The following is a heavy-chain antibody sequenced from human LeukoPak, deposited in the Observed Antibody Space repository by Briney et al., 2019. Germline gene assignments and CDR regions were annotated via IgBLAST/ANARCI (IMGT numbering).Heavy chain of an antibody. V-gene: IGHV3-69-1*01. CDR3: AKFQGHYGDSEYYFDS. Sequence: GGSLRLSCAASGFIFSDYNMNWVRQAPGKGLEWVSHLRYTGETFYADSVKGRFTISRDNVRNSLYLQMNSLRAEDTAMYYCAKFQGHYGDSEYYFDSWGQGAPVTVSS. CDR2: LRYTGET. CDR1: GFIFSDYN. J-gene: IGHJ4*02. D-gene: IGHD3-10*01.